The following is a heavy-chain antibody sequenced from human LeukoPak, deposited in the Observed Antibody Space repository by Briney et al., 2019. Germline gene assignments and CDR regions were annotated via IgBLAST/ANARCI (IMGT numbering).Heavy chain of an antibody. V-gene: IGHV4-59*04. CDR2: IYYSGST. J-gene: IGHJ4*02. CDR3: ARIVRSTTSFDY. D-gene: IGHD2/OR15-2a*01. CDR1: GGSISSYY. Sequence: PSETLSLTCTVSGGSISSYYWSWIRQPPGKGLEWIGYIYYSGSTYYNPSLKSRVTISVDTSKNQFSLKLSSVTAADTAVYYCARIVRSTTSFDYWGQGTLVTVSS.